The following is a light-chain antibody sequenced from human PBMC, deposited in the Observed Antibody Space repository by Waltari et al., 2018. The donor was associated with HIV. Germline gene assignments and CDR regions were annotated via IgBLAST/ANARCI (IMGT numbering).Light chain of an antibody. Sequence: QSVLTQPPSASGTPGQRVTISCSGTTSNVGTNFVSWYQHLPGAAPKLLMYRDNRRPSEVPDRFSGSKSGASASLAISGLRSEDEGDYYCATWDGSLGAFFVFGVGTKVTVL. J-gene: IGLJ1*01. CDR3: ATWDGSLGAFFV. CDR1: TSNVGTNF. CDR2: RDN. V-gene: IGLV1-47*01.